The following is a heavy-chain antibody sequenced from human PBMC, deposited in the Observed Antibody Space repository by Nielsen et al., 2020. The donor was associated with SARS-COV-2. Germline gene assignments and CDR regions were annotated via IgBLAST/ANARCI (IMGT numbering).Heavy chain of an antibody. J-gene: IGHJ2*01. CDR2: LNTPATI. Sequence: GESLKISCAASGFTFSDYYMSWVRQSPGRGLEWVSYLNTPATIYYADSLKGRFTISRDNPKNSLYLQMNSLRAEDTAVYYCARNGHGGYDWSPRYFDLWGRGTLVTVSS. D-gene: IGHD5-12*01. V-gene: IGHV3-11*01. CDR3: ARNGHGGYDWSPRYFDL. CDR1: GFTFSDYY.